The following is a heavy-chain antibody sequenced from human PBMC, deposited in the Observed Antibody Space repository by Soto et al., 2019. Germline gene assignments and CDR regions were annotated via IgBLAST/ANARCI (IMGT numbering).Heavy chain of an antibody. CDR3: ARRGSSGLFTLMPFDI. D-gene: IGHD6-19*01. CDR1: GYSFTDFW. Sequence: EVQLVQSGAEVKKPGESLRISCKGSGYSFTDFWINWVRQMPGKGLEWMGRIDPRDSYINFSPSFQGHVTISVDKSITTAYLHWSSLKASDTAMYYCARRGSSGLFTLMPFDIWGQGTMVTVSS. CDR2: IDPRDSYI. J-gene: IGHJ3*02. V-gene: IGHV5-10-1*03.